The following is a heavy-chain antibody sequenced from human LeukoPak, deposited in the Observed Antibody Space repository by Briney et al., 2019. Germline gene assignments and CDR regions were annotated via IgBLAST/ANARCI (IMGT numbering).Heavy chain of an antibody. V-gene: IGHV4-30-4*01. CDR2: IYYSGST. D-gene: IGHD3-10*01. CDR1: GGSISSGDYY. J-gene: IGHJ4*02. Sequence: SETLSLTCTVSGGSISSGDYYWSWIRQPPGKGPEWIGYIYYSGSTYYNPSLKSRVTISVDTSKNQFSLKLSSVTAADTAVYYCARGPITMVRGVWFDYWGQGTLVTVSS. CDR3: ARGPITMVRGVWFDY.